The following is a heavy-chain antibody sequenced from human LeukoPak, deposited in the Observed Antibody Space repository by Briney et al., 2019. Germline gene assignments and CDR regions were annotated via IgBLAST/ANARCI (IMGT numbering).Heavy chain of an antibody. V-gene: IGHV4-34*01. CDR2: INESGRT. D-gene: IGHD7-27*01. J-gene: IGHJ6*03. CDR1: GGSISGYD. Sequence: SETLSLTCGVYGGSISGYDWSWVRQSPGEGLEWIGEINESGRTNYNPSLKSRVTISVDVSKNQFSLNLNSMNAADTAVYFCARGLYWGSAGNGICYMDVWGTGTTVTVSS. CDR3: ARGLYWGSAGNGICYMDV.